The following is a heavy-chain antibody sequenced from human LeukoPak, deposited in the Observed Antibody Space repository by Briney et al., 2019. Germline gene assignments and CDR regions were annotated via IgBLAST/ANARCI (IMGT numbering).Heavy chain of an antibody. CDR2: INPNGCVT. D-gene: IGHD3-22*01. V-gene: IGHV1-2*02. J-gene: IGHJ3*02. Sequence: GASVKVSCKTSGYPFVAYYIHWVRQAPGQGLEWMARINPNGCVTKIAQKLQGRITVSRDTSVTTAYMELSGLISDHTALYYCARDRYYDSSGTNPGERALEIWGQGTMITVSS. CDR3: ARDRYYDSSGTNPGERALEI. CDR1: GYPFVAYY.